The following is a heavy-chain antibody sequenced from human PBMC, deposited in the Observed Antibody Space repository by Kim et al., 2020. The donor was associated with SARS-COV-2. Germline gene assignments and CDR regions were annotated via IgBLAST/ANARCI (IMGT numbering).Heavy chain of an antibody. V-gene: IGHV3-11*06. CDR3: ASGGSGSYYVFDY. D-gene: IGHD3-10*01. CDR2: ISSSSSYT. CDR1: GFTFSDYY. Sequence: GGSLRLSCAASGFTFSDYYMSWIRQAPGKGLEWVSYISSSSSYTNYADSVKGRFTISRDNAKNSLYLQMNSLRAEDTAVYYCASGGSGSYYVFDYWGQGTLVTVSS. J-gene: IGHJ4*02.